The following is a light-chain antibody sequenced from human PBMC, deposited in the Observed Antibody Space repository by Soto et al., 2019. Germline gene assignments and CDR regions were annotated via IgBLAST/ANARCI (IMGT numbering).Light chain of an antibody. J-gene: IGLJ1*01. CDR1: NIGSKN. CDR2: RDT. V-gene: IGLV3-9*01. Sequence: SYELTQSLSVSVALGQTASVSCEGNNIGSKNVHWYQQKPGQAPLLVLYRDTNRPSGIPERFSGSNSGNMATLTISRAQPGDEADYFCQIWDSTHWVFGPGTKLTVL. CDR3: QIWDSTHWV.